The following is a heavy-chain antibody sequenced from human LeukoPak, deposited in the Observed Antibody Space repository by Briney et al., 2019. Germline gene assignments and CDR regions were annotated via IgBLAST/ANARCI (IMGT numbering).Heavy chain of an antibody. CDR3: ARWGDYVWGSYRPEDY. Sequence: AGGSLRLSCAASGFTFDGYGMSWVRQAPGKGLEWVSGINWNGGSTGYADSVKGRFTISRDNAKNSLYLQMNSLRAEDTALYYCARWGDYVWGSYRPEDYWGQGTLVTVSS. J-gene: IGHJ4*02. CDR2: INWNGGST. V-gene: IGHV3-20*04. CDR1: GFTFDGYG. D-gene: IGHD3-16*02.